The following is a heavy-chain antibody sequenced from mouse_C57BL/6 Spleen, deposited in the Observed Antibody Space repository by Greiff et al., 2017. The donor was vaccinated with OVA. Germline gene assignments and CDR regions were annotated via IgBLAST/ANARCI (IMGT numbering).Heavy chain of an antibody. V-gene: IGHV1-18*01. J-gene: IGHJ2*01. CDR3: ARSDPDERVNYGYDERKDYFDY. D-gene: IGHD2-2*01. CDR2: INPNNGGT. CDR1: GYTFTDYN. Sequence: EVQLQQSGPELVKPGASVKIPCKASGYTFTDYNMDWVKQSHGKSLEWIGDINPNNGGTIYNQKFKGKATLTVDKSSSTAYMELRSLTSEDTAVYYCARSDPDERVNYGYDERKDYFDYWGQGTTLTVSS.